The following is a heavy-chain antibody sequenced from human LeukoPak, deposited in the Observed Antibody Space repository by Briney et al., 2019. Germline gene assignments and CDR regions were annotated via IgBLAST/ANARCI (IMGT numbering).Heavy chain of an antibody. CDR1: GFTFSNYG. V-gene: IGHV3-23*01. Sequence: SGGTLRLSCAASGFTFSNYGMSWVRQAPGKGLEWVSAISGSGGKTYYADSVKGRFTISGDNSKNTLYLQMNSLRAEDTAVYYCAKGGYSNGRYYYYYMDVWGEGTTVTVSS. CDR2: ISGSGGKT. D-gene: IGHD5-18*01. CDR3: AKGGYSNGRYYYYYMDV. J-gene: IGHJ6*03.